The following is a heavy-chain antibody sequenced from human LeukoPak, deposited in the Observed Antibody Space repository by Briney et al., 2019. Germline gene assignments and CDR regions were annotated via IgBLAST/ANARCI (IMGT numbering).Heavy chain of an antibody. Sequence: GASVKVSCKASGYTFTSYGITWVRQAPGQGLEWMGWISAYNGNTNYAQKLQGRVTMTTDTSTSTAYMELRSLRSDDTAVYYCARAATRFGDTRYFLHWGQGTLVTVSS. D-gene: IGHD3-10*01. V-gene: IGHV1-18*01. CDR1: GYTFTSYG. CDR3: ARAATRFGDTRYFLH. CDR2: ISAYNGNT. J-gene: IGHJ1*01.